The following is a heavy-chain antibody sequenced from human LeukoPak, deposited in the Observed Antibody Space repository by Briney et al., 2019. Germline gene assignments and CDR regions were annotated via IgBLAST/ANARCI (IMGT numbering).Heavy chain of an antibody. J-gene: IGHJ5*02. D-gene: IGHD5-18*01. V-gene: IGHV4-34*01. CDR1: GGSFSGYY. Sequence: PSETLSLTCAVYGGSFSGYYWSWIRQPPGKGLEWIGGINHSGSTNYNPSLKSRVTISVDTSKNQFSLKLSSVTAADTAVYYCARGRYSRNWFDPWGQGTLVTVSS. CDR2: INHSGST. CDR3: ARGRYSRNWFDP.